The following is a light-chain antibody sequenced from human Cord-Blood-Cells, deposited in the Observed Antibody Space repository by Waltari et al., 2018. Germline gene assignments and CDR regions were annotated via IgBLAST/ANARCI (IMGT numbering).Light chain of an antibody. Sequence: EIVLTQSPATLSLSPGETATLSCRASQRVSSYLAWYQQKPGQAPRLLIYDASNRATGIPARFSGSGSGTDFTLTISSLEPEDFAVYYCQQRSNWPPFTFGPGTKVDIK. CDR2: DAS. CDR3: QQRSNWPPFT. V-gene: IGKV3-11*01. CDR1: QRVSSY. J-gene: IGKJ3*01.